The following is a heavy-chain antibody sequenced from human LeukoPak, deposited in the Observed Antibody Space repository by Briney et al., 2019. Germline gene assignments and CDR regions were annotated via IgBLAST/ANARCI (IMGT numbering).Heavy chain of an antibody. CDR2: INSNSGGT. J-gene: IGHJ4*02. CDR1: GYTFTGYY. Sequence: GASVKVSCKASGYTFTGYYMHWVRQAPGQGLEWMGWINSNSGGTNYAQKFQGRVTMTRDTSISTAYMKLSRLRSDDTAVYYCARGYSYGYGYWGQGTLVTVSS. D-gene: IGHD5-18*01. CDR3: ARGYSYGYGY. V-gene: IGHV1-2*02.